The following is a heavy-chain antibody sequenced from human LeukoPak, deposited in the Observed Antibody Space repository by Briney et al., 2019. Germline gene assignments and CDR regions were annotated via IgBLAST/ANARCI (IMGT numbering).Heavy chain of an antibody. V-gene: IGHV3-53*01. CDR2: IYSGGST. CDR1: GFTVSSNY. J-gene: IGHJ4*02. D-gene: IGHD4-23*01. Sequence: PGGSLRLSCAASGFTVSSNYMSWVRQAPGKGLEWVSVIYSGGSTYYADSVKGRFTISGDNSKNTLYLQMNSLRAEDTAVYYCARESYGGKKGGNYWGQGTLVTVSS. CDR3: ARESYGGKKGGNY.